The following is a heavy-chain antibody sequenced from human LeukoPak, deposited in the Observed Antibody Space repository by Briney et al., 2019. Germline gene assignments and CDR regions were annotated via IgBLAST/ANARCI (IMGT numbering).Heavy chain of an antibody. V-gene: IGHV4-39*01. Sequence: SETLSLTCTVSGGSISSSSYYWGWIRQPPGKGLEWIGSIYYSGITYYNPSFKSRVTISVDTSKNQFSLKLSSVTAADTAVYYCARHLSAAAGIDPYYFDYWGQGTLVTVSS. D-gene: IGHD6-13*01. J-gene: IGHJ4*02. CDR2: IYYSGIT. CDR3: ARHLSAAAGIDPYYFDY. CDR1: GGSISSSSYY.